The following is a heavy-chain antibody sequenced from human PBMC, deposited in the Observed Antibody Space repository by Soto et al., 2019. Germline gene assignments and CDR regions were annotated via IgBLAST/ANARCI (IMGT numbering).Heavy chain of an antibody. CDR1: GFTFSSYG. V-gene: IGHV3-33*01. D-gene: IGHD2-2*01. CDR3: ARDIRYYHCSSTSCYAGYYYYGMDV. J-gene: IGHJ6*02. CDR2: IWYDGSNK. Sequence: QVQLVESGGGVVQPGRSLRLSCAASGFTFSSYGMHWVRQAPGKGLEWVAVIWYDGSNKYYADSVKGRVTISRDNSKNTLYLQMNSLRAEDTAVYYCARDIRYYHCSSTSCYAGYYYYGMDVWGQGTTVTVSS.